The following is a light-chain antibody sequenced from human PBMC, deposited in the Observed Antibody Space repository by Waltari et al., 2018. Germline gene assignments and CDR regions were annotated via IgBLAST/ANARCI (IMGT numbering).Light chain of an antibody. CDR3: QTGDSSGSYKV. J-gene: IGLJ3*02. CDR1: ALPKQY. Sequence: SYELTQPPSVSVSPGQTARITCPGDALPKQYAYGYQQKPGKAPVLVIYKVIERPSGIPERFSGSSSGTTVTLTISGVQAEDEGDYYCQTGDSSGSYKVFGGGTKLTVL. V-gene: IGLV3-25*03. CDR2: KVI.